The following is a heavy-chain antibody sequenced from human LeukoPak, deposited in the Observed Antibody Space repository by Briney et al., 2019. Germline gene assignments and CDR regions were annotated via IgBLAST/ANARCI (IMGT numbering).Heavy chain of an antibody. CDR3: ARHRRDGYPVGYFDY. J-gene: IGHJ4*02. D-gene: IGHD5-24*01. V-gene: IGHV4-39*01. CDR2: IYYSGST. CDR1: GVSISSSSYY. Sequence: SETLSLTCTVSGVSISSSSYYWGWLRQPPGKGLEWIGSIYYSGSTYYNPSLKSRVTISVDTSKNQFSLKLSSVTAADTAVYYCARHRRDGYPVGYFDYWGQGTLVTVSS.